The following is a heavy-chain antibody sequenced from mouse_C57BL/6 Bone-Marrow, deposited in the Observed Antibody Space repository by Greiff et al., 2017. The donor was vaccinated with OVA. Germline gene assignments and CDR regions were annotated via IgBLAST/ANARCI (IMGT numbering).Heavy chain of an antibody. CDR3: TRSCSNYYAMDY. CDR2: IDPETGGT. D-gene: IGHD2-5*01. Sequence: VQLQQSGAELVRPGASVTLSCKASGYTFTDYEMHWVKQTPVHGLEWIGAIDPETGGTAYNQKFKGKAILTADKSASTDYMELRSLTSDDSAVYYCTRSCSNYYAMDYWGQGTSVTVSS. V-gene: IGHV1-15*01. J-gene: IGHJ4*01. CDR1: GYTFTDYE.